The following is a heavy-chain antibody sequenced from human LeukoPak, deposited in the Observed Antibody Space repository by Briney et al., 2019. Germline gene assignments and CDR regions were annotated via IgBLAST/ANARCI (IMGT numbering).Heavy chain of an antibody. D-gene: IGHD2/OR15-2a*01. J-gene: IGHJ4*02. CDR3: ARERVTTTSFDY. V-gene: IGHV3-7*01. CDR1: GFTFTNCW. CDR2: IKQDGSAK. Sequence: GGSLRLSCAASGFTFTNCWMNWLRQAPGKGLEWVANIKQDGSAKNYVDSVKGRFTISRDNAKNSLYLQMNNLRVEDTAVYYCARERVTTTSFDYWGQGVLVTVSS.